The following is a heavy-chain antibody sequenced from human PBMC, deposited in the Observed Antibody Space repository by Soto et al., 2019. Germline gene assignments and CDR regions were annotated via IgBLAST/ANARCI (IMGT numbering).Heavy chain of an antibody. J-gene: IGHJ6*03. CDR3: ARGLIVWFGELSRRGGHYYYMDV. D-gene: IGHD3-10*01. Sequence: SETVSLTCAVHGASFSGYQWTWIRQTPGKGLEWIGEINDSGNINFNPSLKSRVTISLDTPKKQLSLKLSSVTAADSAVYYCARGLIVWFGELSRRGGHYYYMDVWGKGTTVT. V-gene: IGHV4-34*01. CDR2: INDSGNI. CDR1: GASFSGYQ.